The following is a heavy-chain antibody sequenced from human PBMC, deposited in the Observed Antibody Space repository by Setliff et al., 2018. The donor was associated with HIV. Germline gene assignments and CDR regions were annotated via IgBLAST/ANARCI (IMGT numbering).Heavy chain of an antibody. J-gene: IGHJ5*01. Sequence: PSETLSLTCAVYSESFSGYYWSWIRQPPGKGLEWIGEINHSGITIYSPSLQNRVIISRDTSKNQFSLRVTSTSVADTGFYYCARAFEGYCSGGSCHWFDSWGQGTQVTVSS. CDR1: SESFSGYY. D-gene: IGHD2-15*01. CDR2: INHSGIT. V-gene: IGHV4-34*01. CDR3: ARAFEGYCSGGSCHWFDS.